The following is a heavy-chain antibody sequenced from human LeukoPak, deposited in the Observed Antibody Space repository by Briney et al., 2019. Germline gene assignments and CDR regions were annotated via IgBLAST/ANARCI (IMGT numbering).Heavy chain of an antibody. Sequence: ASVKVFCKASGYTFTDYFIHWVRQAPGQGLEWMGWINPNSGGTNSAQKFQGRVSMTRDTSISAAFMELSRLTSDDTAVYYCARRERTTSWEGDDYWGQGTLVTVSS. V-gene: IGHV1-2*02. CDR2: INPNSGGT. D-gene: IGHD2-2*01. CDR3: ARRERTTSWEGDDY. CDR1: GYTFTDYF. J-gene: IGHJ4*02.